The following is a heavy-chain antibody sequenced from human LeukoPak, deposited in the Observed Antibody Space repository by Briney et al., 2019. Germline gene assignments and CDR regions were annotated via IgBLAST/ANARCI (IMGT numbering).Heavy chain of an antibody. V-gene: IGHV4-34*01. J-gene: IGHJ4*02. CDR3: ASQRTVTMIGGFDY. CDR1: GGSISSYY. Sequence: SETLSLTCTVSGGSISSYYWSWIRQPPGKGLAWIGEINHSGSTNYNPSLKSRVTISVDTSKNQFSLKLSSVTAADTAVYYCASQRTVTMIGGFDYWGQGTLVTVSS. CDR2: INHSGST. D-gene: IGHD3-22*01.